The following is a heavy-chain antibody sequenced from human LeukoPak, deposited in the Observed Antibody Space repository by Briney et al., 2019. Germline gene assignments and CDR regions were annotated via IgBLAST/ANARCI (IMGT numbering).Heavy chain of an antibody. J-gene: IGHJ6*03. D-gene: IGHD1-1*01. Sequence: GGSLRLSCAASGSTLSTYWMTWVRQAPGKGLEWVANIDQNGGETYYVDSVKGRFTISRDNAKNSLYLQMNSLRVDDTAIYYCATKGVERSQYYYYVDVWGNGTRVTVSS. CDR1: GSTLSTYW. V-gene: IGHV3-7*01. CDR2: IDQNGGET. CDR3: ATKGVERSQYYYYVDV.